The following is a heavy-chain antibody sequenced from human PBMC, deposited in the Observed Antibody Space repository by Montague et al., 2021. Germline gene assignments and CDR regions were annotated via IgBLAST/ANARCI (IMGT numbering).Heavy chain of an antibody. CDR1: GFTFSAFV. CDR2: ITATGGRT. J-gene: IGHJ4*02. V-gene: IGHV3-23*01. CDR3: DASDF. Sequence: SLRLSCAASGFTFSAFVMSWARQAPGKGLEWVSTITATGGRTFHADSVRGRFTISRDNSKNMLYLEMNSLRAEDTATYYCDASDFRGQGVLVTVSS.